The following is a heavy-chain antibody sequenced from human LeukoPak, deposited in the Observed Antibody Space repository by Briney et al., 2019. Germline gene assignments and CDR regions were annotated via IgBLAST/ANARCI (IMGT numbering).Heavy chain of an antibody. CDR3: ARDLAGGNGFDP. D-gene: IGHD4-23*01. CDR2: IYKSGST. V-gene: IGHV4-4*07. CDR1: GGSIGTYY. Sequence: PSETLSLTCTVSGGSIGTYYWSWIRQPAGKELEWIGRIYKSGSTNYNPSLQSRATLSVDTSKNQFSLKVNSVTAADTAVYYCARDLAGGNGFDPRGLGTLVTVSS. J-gene: IGHJ5*02.